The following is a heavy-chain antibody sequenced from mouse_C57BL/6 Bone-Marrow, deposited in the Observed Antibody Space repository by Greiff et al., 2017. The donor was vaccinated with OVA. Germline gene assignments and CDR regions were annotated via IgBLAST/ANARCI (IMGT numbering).Heavy chain of an antibody. V-gene: IGHV1-62-2*01. CDR1: GYTFTEYT. CDR2: FYPGSGSI. J-gene: IGHJ2*01. CDR3: ARHEDREPDSLNYFDY. Sequence: VQLQQSGAELVKPGASVKLSCKASGYTFTEYTIHWVKQRSGQGLEWIGWFYPGSGSIKYNEKFKDKAPLTADKSSSTVYMERSRLTSEDSAVYFCARHEDREPDSLNYFDYWGQGTTLTVSS. D-gene: IGHD3-2*01.